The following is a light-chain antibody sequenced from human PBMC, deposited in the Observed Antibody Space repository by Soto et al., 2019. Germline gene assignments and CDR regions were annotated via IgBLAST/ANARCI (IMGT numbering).Light chain of an antibody. CDR1: QSLLHSNGYNY. Sequence: DIVMTQSPLSLPVTPGEPASISCRSSQSLLHSNGYNYFDWYLQKPGQSPQLLIYLGSNRASGVPDRFSGSGSGTNFTLKISRVEAEDVGVYYCLQSLPAPRTFGQGTRLEIK. CDR3: LQSLPAPRT. J-gene: IGKJ5*01. V-gene: IGKV2-28*01. CDR2: LGS.